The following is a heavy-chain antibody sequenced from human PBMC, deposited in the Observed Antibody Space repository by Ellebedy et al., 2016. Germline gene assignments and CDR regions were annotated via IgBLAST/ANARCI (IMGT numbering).Heavy chain of an antibody. CDR3: ARGYLENSFDH. CDR2: LSTDSRTI. V-gene: IGHV3-48*02. Sequence: GESLKISXAASGFDFNRYSMDWVRQAPGKGLEWVSFLSTDSRTIYYADSVKGRFTISRDNARNSLYLQMNSLRDEETAVYYYARGYLENSFDHWGLGTLVTVSS. J-gene: IGHJ4*02. D-gene: IGHD1-26*01. CDR1: GFDFNRYS.